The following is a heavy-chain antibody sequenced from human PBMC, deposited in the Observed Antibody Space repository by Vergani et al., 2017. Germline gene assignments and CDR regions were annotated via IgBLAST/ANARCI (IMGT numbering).Heavy chain of an antibody. V-gene: IGHV5-51*01. Sequence: EVQLVQSGAEVKKPGESLKISCKGSGYSFTSYWIGWVRQMPGKGLEWMGIIYPGDSDTRYSPSFQGQVTISADKSISTAYLQWSSLKASDTAMYYCETTTGPSAYYDILALDYWGQGTLVTVSS. CDR3: ETTTGPSAYYDILALDY. CDR1: GYSFTSYW. D-gene: IGHD3-9*01. CDR2: IYPGDSDT. J-gene: IGHJ4*02.